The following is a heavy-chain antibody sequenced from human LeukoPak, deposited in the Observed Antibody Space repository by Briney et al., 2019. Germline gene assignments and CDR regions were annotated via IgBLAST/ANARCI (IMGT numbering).Heavy chain of an antibody. V-gene: IGHV1-18*01. Sequence: ATVKVSCKASGYTFENYGITWVRQAPGQGLEGMGWISGYNGNTGYAEKLQGRVTMTTDTSTSTAYMELRSLRSDDTAVYYCARTTAGATEGAFDIWGQGAMVTVSS. D-gene: IGHD1-26*01. CDR3: ARTTAGATEGAFDI. J-gene: IGHJ3*02. CDR2: ISGYNGNT. CDR1: GYTFENYG.